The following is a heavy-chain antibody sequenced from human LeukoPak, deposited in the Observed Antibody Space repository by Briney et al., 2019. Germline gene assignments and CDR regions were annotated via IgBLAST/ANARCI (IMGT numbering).Heavy chain of an antibody. CDR2: IWFDGSNK. D-gene: IGHD6-19*01. CDR3: AKAVAATGHYYFGMDV. J-gene: IGHJ6*02. Sequence: GRSLTLSCTASGFTFSSYGMHWVRQAPGKGLEWVAVIWFDGSNKYYADSVRGRLTISRDNSKSTLYLQMNSLRAEDTAVYYCAKAVAATGHYYFGMDVWGQGTTVTVSS. CDR1: GFTFSSYG. V-gene: IGHV3-33*06.